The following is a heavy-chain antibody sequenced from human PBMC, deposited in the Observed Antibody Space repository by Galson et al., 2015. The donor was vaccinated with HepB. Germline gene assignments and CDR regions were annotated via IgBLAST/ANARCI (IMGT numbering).Heavy chain of an antibody. CDR1: GFTFSNYN. V-gene: IGHV3-48*04. CDR2: ISSSSSTI. Sequence: SLRLSCAASGFTFSNYNMNWVRQAPGKGLEWVSSISSSSSTIYYADSVKGRFTISRDNANNSLYLQMNSLSAEDTAVYYCARGVWAFDYWGQGTLVTVSS. J-gene: IGHJ4*02. D-gene: IGHD1-26*01. CDR3: ARGVWAFDY.